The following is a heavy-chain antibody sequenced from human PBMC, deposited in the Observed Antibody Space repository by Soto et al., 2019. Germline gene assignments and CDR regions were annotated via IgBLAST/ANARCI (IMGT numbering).Heavy chain of an antibody. V-gene: IGHV1-18*01. Sequence: ASVKVSCKASGYTFTSYGISWVRQAPGQGLEWMGWISAYNGNTNYAQKLQGRVTMTTDTSTSTAYMELSSLRSEDTAVYYCARVDALYYFDYWGQGTLVTVSS. CDR1: GYTFTSYG. J-gene: IGHJ4*02. CDR2: ISAYNGNT. CDR3: ARVDALYYFDY.